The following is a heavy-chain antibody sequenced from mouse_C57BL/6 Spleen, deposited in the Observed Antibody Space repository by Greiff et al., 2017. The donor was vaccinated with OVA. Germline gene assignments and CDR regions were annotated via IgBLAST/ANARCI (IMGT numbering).Heavy chain of an antibody. CDR2: IDPSDSET. Sequence: VQLQQPGAELVRPGSSVKLSCKASGYTFTSYWMHWVKQRPIQGLEWIGNIDPSDSETHYNQKFKDKATLTVDKSSSTAYMQLSSLTSEDSAVYYCARGDYGSSYEGYFDVWGTGTTVTVSS. V-gene: IGHV1-52*01. D-gene: IGHD1-1*01. CDR1: GYTFTSYW. CDR3: ARGDYGSSYEGYFDV. J-gene: IGHJ1*03.